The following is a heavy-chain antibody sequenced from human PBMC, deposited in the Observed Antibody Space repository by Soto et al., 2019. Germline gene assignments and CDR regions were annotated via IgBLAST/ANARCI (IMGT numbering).Heavy chain of an antibody. CDR1: GFTFSRYA. V-gene: IGHV3-23*01. Sequence: PGWSLRLSCAASGFTFSRYALNWVRQAPGKGLEWVAEISGSGTSTYYAPSVKGRFIISSDNVNDTLDLQLNNLRAEDWGMYYSTRGHRPILNGTSDYWGQGTQVTVSS. D-gene: IGHD2-8*01. CDR3: TRGHRPILNGTSDY. J-gene: IGHJ4*02. CDR2: ISGSGTST.